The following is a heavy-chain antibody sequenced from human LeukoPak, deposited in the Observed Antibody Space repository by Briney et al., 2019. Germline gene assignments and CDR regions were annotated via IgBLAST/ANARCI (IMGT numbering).Heavy chain of an antibody. V-gene: IGHV4-59*12. D-gene: IGHD2-15*01. J-gene: IGHJ5*02. Sequence: SETLSPTRTVSGGSISSYYWSWIRQPPGKGLEWIGYIYYSGSTYYNPSLRSRVTISVDTSKNQFSLKLSSVTAADTAIYYCARAVIVVAAATQRNWFDPWGQGTLVTVSS. CDR1: GGSISSYY. CDR3: ARAVIVVAAATQRNWFDP. CDR2: IYYSGST.